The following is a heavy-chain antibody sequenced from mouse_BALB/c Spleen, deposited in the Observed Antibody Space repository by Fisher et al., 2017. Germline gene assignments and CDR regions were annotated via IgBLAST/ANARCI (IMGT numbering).Heavy chain of an antibody. V-gene: IGHV1-18*01. D-gene: IGHD2-2*01. Sequence: KFKGKATLTVDKSSSTAYMELHSLTSEDTAVYYCARGHDGLYYYAMDYWGQGTSVTVSS. CDR3: ARGHDGLYYYAMDY. J-gene: IGHJ4*01.